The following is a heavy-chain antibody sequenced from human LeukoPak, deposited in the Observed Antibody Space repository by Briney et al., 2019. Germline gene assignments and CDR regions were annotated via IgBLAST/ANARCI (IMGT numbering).Heavy chain of an antibody. CDR1: RGSLTRYY. J-gene: IGHJ5*02. CDR2: IYYSGST. D-gene: IGHD2-2*01. Sequence: PSETLSLPCMHSRGSLTRYYWSWLRQPPGKGLEWIGYIYYSGSTNYNPSLKSRVTISVDTSKNQFSLKLSSVTAADTAVYYCARAYYKTSFWFDPWGQGTLVTVSS. CDR3: ARAYYKTSFWFDP. V-gene: IGHV4-59*08.